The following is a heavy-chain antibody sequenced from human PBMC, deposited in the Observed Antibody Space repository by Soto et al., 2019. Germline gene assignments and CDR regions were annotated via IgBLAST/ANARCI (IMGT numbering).Heavy chain of an antibody. J-gene: IGHJ4*02. CDR2: IYYTGST. CDR3: AGAPNWAYFDY. D-gene: IGHD7-27*01. V-gene: IGHV4-59*01. Sequence: SETLSLTCTVSSGSISTYYWSWIRQPPGKGLEWIGYIYYTGSTNYNPSLKTRVAISMDTSKNQFSLNLSSVTAADTAVYYCAGAPNWAYFDYWGPGSLVTVSS. CDR1: SGSISTYY.